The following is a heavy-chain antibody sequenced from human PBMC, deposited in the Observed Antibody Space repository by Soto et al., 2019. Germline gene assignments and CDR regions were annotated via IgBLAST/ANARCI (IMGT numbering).Heavy chain of an antibody. CDR3: ARVWFFGCVRDSAVAGFDY. J-gene: IGHJ4*02. CDR1: GGTFSSYA. Sequence: QVQLVQSGAEVKKPGSSVKVSCKASGGTFSSYAISWVRQAPGQGLEWMGGIIPIFGTANYAQKFQGRVTITADESTSTAYMELSSLRSEDTAVYYCARVWFFGCVRDSAVAGFDYWGQGTLVTVSS. V-gene: IGHV1-69*01. CDR2: IIPIFGTA. D-gene: IGHD6-19*01.